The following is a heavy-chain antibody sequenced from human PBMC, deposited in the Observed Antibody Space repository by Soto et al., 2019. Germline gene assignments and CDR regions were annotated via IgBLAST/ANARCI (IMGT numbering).Heavy chain of an antibody. Sequence: EVQLLESGGGLVQPGGSLRLSCAASEFTFSTNAMSWVRQALGKGLEWVSAISGSGDTTYYADSVKGRFTISRDTSKNTLFLQMNSLRAEDTALYYCAKSYSSNWYDYFDYWGQGTLVTVSS. CDR1: EFTFSTNA. CDR3: AKSYSSNWYDYFDY. D-gene: IGHD6-13*01. CDR2: ISGSGDTT. V-gene: IGHV3-23*01. J-gene: IGHJ4*02.